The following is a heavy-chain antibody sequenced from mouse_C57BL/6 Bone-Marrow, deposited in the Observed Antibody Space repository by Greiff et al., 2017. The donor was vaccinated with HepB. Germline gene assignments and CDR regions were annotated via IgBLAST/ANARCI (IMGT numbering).Heavy chain of an antibody. V-gene: IGHV5-4*01. Sequence: EVQLVESGGGLVKPGGSLKLSCAASGFTFSSYAMSWVRQTPEKRLEWVATISDGGSYTYYPDNVKGRFTISRDNAKNNLYLQMSHLKSEDTAMYYCARELGFDYWGQGTTLTVSS. CDR2: ISDGGSYT. CDR3: ARELGFDY. J-gene: IGHJ2*01. D-gene: IGHD4-1*01. CDR1: GFTFSSYA.